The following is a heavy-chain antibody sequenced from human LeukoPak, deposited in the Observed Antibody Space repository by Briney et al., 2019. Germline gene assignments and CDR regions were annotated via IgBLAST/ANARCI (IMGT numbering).Heavy chain of an antibody. CDR3: TKDVRGGDPNIEPTDH. V-gene: IGHV3-53*01. CDR2: TNSGGST. Sequence: PGGSLSLSCAASGSTVSSNYMSWVRQAPGKGLEWVSVTNSGGSTYYADSVKGRFTISRDNSKNTLYLQMNSLSAEDTAVYYCTKDVRGGDPNIEPTDHWGQGTLVIVSS. J-gene: IGHJ4*02. CDR1: GSTVSSNY. D-gene: IGHD3-10*02.